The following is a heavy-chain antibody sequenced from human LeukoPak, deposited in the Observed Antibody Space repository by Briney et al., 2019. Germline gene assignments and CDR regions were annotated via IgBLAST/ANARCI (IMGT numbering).Heavy chain of an antibody. Sequence: KPSETLSLTCTVSGGSISSYYWSWIRQPPGKGLEWIGYIYYSGSTNYNPSLKSRVTISVDTSKNQFSLKLSSVTAADTAVYYCASAQLTTTYYYMDVWGKGTTVTVSS. CDR3: ASAQLTTTYYYMDV. J-gene: IGHJ6*03. CDR2: IYYSGST. V-gene: IGHV4-59*01. CDR1: GGSISSYY. D-gene: IGHD1-26*01.